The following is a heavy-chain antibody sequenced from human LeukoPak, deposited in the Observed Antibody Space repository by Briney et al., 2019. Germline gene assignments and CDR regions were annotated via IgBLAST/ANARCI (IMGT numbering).Heavy chain of an antibody. CDR1: GDSINNYY. CDR3: ARGKKKDYVQYYYIDV. CDR2: MSYSGRS. V-gene: IGHV4-59*12. Sequence: SETLSLTCTVSGDSINNYYWSWIRQTPEKGLKWIGYMSYSGRSDYGPSLKGRVTISVDTSKNQFSLKLSSVTAADTAVYYCARGKKKDYVQYYYIDVWGKGTTVTVSS. D-gene: IGHD4-17*01. J-gene: IGHJ6*03.